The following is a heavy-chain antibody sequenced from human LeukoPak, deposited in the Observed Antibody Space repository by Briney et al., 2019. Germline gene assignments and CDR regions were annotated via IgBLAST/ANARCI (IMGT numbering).Heavy chain of an antibody. CDR1: GYTCTGYY. CDR3: ARHLGYCSSTSCYPWFDP. CDR2: INPNSGGT. J-gene: IGHJ5*02. Sequence: ASVKVSCKASGYTCTGYYMHWVRQAPGQGLEWMGWINPNSGGTNYAQKFQGRVTMTMDTSISTAYMELSRLRSDDTAVYYCARHLGYCSSTSCYPWFDPWGQGTLVTVSS. V-gene: IGHV1-2*02. D-gene: IGHD2-2*01.